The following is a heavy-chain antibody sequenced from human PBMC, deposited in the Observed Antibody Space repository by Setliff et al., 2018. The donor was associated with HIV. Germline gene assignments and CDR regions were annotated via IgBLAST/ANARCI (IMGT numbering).Heavy chain of an antibody. CDR3: ARDPGYKSSWYGAFDI. V-gene: IGHV1-2*02. CDR1: GDAFTDYY. CDR2: INPNSGGT. Sequence: ASVKVSCKAPGDAFTDYYIHWVRQAPGQGLEWMGWINPNSGGTNYAQKFQGRVTMTRDTSISTAFMDLSRLRSDDTAVYYCARDPGYKSSWYGAFDIWGQGTMVTVS. J-gene: IGHJ3*02. D-gene: IGHD6-13*01.